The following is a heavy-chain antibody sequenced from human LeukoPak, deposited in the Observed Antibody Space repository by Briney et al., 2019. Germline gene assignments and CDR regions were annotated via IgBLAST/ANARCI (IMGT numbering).Heavy chain of an antibody. J-gene: IGHJ3*01. CDR1: GFTFSSYA. CDR3: TTPRTYYDFWSGYRFDF. D-gene: IGHD3-3*01. Sequence: GGSLRLSCAASGFTFSSYAMSWVRQAPGKGLEWVSAISGGGSTYYADSVKGRFTISRDNSKNTLYLQMNSLRAEDTAVYYCTTPRTYYDFWSGYRFDFWGRGTMVTVS. V-gene: IGHV3-23*01. CDR2: ISGGGST.